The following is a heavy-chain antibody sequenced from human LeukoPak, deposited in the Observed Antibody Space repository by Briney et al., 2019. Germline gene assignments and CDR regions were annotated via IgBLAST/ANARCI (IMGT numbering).Heavy chain of an antibody. Sequence: GGSLRLSCAASGFTFSSYWMSSVRQAPGKGREWVANIKQDGSEKYYVDSVKGRFTISRDNAKNSLYPQMNSLRAEDTAVYYCARAAGELHAFDIWGQGTMVTVSS. CDR1: GFTFSSYW. J-gene: IGHJ3*02. D-gene: IGHD1-26*01. CDR3: ARAAGELHAFDI. V-gene: IGHV3-7*01. CDR2: IKQDGSEK.